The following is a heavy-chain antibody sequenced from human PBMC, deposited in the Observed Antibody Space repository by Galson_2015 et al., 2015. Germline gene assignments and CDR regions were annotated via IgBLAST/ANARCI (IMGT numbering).Heavy chain of an antibody. D-gene: IGHD2-2*02. J-gene: IGHJ5*02. CDR2: IYPGDSDT. CDR1: GYSLTSYW. V-gene: IGHV5-51*01. Sequence: QSGAEVKKPGESLKISCTGSGYSLTSYWIGWVRQMPGKGLEWMGIIYPGDSDTRYSPSFQGQVTISADKSISTAYLQWSSLKASDTAMYYCARDLGYCSSTSCYTDRFDPWGQGTLVTVSS. CDR3: ARDLGYCSSTSCYTDRFDP.